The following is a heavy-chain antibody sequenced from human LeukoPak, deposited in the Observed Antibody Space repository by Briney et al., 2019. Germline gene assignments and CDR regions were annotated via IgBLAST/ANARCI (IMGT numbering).Heavy chain of an antibody. CDR3: ARAPSITGTTPPGY. CDR1: GYTFTSCD. CDR2: MNPNSGNT. Sequence: ASVKVSCKASGYTFTSCDINWVRQATGQGLEWMGWMNPNSGNTGYAQKFQGRVTMTRNTSISTAYMELSSLRSEDTAVYYCARAPSITGTTPPGYWGQGTLVTVSS. V-gene: IGHV1-8*01. D-gene: IGHD1-7*01. J-gene: IGHJ4*02.